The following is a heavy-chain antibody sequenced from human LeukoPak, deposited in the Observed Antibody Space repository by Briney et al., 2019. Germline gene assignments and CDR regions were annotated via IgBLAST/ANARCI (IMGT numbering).Heavy chain of an antibody. Sequence: SETLSLTCAVYGGSFSGYYWSWIRQPPGKGLEWIGEINHSGSTNYNPSLKSRVTISVDTSENQFSLKLSSVTAADTAVYYCARFIGGSYLFDYWGQGTLVTVSS. V-gene: IGHV4-34*01. CDR2: INHSGST. CDR1: GGSFSGYY. J-gene: IGHJ4*02. CDR3: ARFIGGSYLFDY. D-gene: IGHD1-26*01.